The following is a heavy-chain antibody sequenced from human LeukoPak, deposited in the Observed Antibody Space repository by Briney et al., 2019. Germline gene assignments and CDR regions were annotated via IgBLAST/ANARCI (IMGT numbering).Heavy chain of an antibody. J-gene: IGHJ6*02. CDR2: ISYDGSNK. V-gene: IGHV3-30-3*01. CDR1: GFTFSSYA. CDR3: ARGGIVGPTSYFYYGMDV. Sequence: PGGSLRLSCAASGFTFSSYAMHWVRQAPGEGLEWVAVISYDGSNKYYADSVKGRFNISRDNSKNTLYLQMNSLRAEDTAVYYCARGGIVGPTSYFYYGMDVWGQGTTVTVSS. D-gene: IGHD1-26*01.